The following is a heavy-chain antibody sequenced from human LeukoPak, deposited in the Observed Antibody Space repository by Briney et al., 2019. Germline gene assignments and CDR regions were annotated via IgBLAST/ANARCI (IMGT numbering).Heavy chain of an antibody. V-gene: IGHV3-23*01. Sequence: GGSLRLSCAASGFNFSRYVMNWVRQAPGKGLEWVSGITGNGGTTYYADSVKGRFTISRDNSKNTLYLHMNSLRAEDTAVYFCAKDVRVGWPFDYWGQGTRVIVSS. CDR1: GFNFSRYV. CDR2: ITGNGGTT. CDR3: AKDVRVGWPFDY. D-gene: IGHD3-10*02. J-gene: IGHJ4*02.